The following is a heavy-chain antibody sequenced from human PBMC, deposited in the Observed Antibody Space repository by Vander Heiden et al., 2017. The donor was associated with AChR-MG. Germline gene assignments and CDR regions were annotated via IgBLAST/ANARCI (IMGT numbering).Heavy chain of an antibody. J-gene: IGHJ6*02. V-gene: IGHV1-18*01. D-gene: IGHD3-10*02. CDR3: AGCSGVAVNRGVWYYGMDV. CDR1: GYPFTSCV. CDR2: ISGDKGNT. Sequence: VQLVPSGAEVKKPGASVQLSCKASGYPFTSCVISWVRQAHGQGLEGMGWISGDKGNTNYAQKLQGRVTMKTDTSTSTAYMGLRGLRSDDTAVYYCAGCSGVAVNRGVWYYGMDVWGRGTKGNVS.